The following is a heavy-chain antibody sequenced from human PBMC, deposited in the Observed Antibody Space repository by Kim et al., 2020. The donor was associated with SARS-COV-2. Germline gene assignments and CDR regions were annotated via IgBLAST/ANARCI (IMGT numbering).Heavy chain of an antibody. J-gene: IGHJ2*01. CDR3: ARERVGYSSCWY. CDR2: ICYNGDKK. CDR1: GFTLSNYG. D-gene: IGHD6-6*01. Sequence: GGSLRLSCAASGFTLSNYGVHWVRQAPGKGLEWVAGICYNGDKKYYGDFVKGRFTISRDNAKNTVSLQMTSLRAEEMAVYYCARERVGYSSCWY. V-gene: IGHV3-33*01.